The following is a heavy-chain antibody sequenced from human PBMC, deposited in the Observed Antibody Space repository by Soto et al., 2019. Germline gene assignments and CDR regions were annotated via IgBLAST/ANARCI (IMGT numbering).Heavy chain of an antibody. Sequence: GGSLRLSCAASGFTFSSYAMSWVRQAPGKGLEWVSAISGSGGSTYYADSVKGRFTISRDNSKNTLYLQMNSLRAEDTAVYYCAKAVAYYYDSSGYYYFDYWGQGTLVTVSS. CDR3: AKAVAYYYDSSGYYYFDY. CDR1: GFTFSSYA. J-gene: IGHJ4*02. CDR2: ISGSGGST. V-gene: IGHV3-23*01. D-gene: IGHD3-22*01.